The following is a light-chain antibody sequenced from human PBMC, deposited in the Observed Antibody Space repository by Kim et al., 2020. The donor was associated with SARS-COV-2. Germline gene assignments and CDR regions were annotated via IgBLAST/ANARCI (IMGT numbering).Light chain of an antibody. J-gene: IGKJ1*01. V-gene: IGKV3-15*01. Sequence: SAGKRATRPCRASQRVSSNLACYQQKPGQAPRLLIYGASTRATGIPARFSGSGSGTEFTLTISSLQSEDFAVYYCQQYNNWPPWTCGQGTKVDIK. CDR3: QQYNNWPPWT. CDR2: GAS. CDR1: QRVSSN.